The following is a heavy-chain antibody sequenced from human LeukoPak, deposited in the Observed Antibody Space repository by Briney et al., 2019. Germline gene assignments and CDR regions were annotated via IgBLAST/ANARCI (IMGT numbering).Heavy chain of an antibody. V-gene: IGHV1-8*01. CDR2: MNPNSGNT. CDR1: GYTFTSYD. Sequence: GASVKVSCKASGYTFTSYDINWVRQATGQGREGMGWMNPNSGNTVYAQKFQGRVTMTRNTSISTAYMELSSLRSEDTAVYYCARLQTTVTTRFLDVWGKGTTVTVSS. D-gene: IGHD4-17*01. CDR3: ARLQTTVTTRFLDV. J-gene: IGHJ6*04.